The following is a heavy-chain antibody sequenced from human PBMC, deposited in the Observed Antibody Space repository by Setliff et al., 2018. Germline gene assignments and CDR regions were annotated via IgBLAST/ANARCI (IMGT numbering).Heavy chain of an antibody. CDR3: ASLPYYDSSGYSLSYY. CDR2: IYYSGST. CDR1: GGSISSSSYY. Sequence: ASETLSLTCTVSGGSISSSSYYWGWIRQPPGKGLEWIGGIYYSGSTYYNPSLKSRVTISVDTSKNQFSLKLSSVTAADTAVYYCASLPYYDSSGYSLSYYWGQGTQVTVSS. D-gene: IGHD3-22*01. J-gene: IGHJ4*02. V-gene: IGHV4-39*01.